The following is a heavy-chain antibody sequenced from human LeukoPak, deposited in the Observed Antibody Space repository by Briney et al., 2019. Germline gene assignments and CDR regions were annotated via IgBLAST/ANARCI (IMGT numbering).Heavy chain of an antibody. CDR1: GYTFTGYY. CDR2: INPTSGDT. Sequence: ASVWVSRKASGYTFTGYYMHWVRQAPGQGLEWMGWINPTSGDTNYLQKFQGRVIMTRDTSISTAYMELSRVRSDDTAVYYCARGDGDGPARRAFDIWGQG. D-gene: IGHD7-27*01. CDR3: ARGDGDGPARRAFDI. V-gene: IGHV1-2*02. J-gene: IGHJ3*02.